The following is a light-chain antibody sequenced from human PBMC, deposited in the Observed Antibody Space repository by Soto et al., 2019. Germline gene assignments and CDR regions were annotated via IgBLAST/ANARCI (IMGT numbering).Light chain of an antibody. Sequence: DINSTQSPSTLSASVVASATITCRASQSISSWLAWYQQKPGKAPDLLIYSASTLQSGVPSRFSGSGSETEFTLTISGLQPGESATYYGQQYNSYSPTVGQGTKVDIK. J-gene: IGKJ1*01. CDR2: SAS. CDR1: QSISSW. CDR3: QQYNSYSPT. V-gene: IGKV1-5*01.